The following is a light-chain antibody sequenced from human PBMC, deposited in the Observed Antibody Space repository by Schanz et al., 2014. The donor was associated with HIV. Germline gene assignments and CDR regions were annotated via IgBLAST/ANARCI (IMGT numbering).Light chain of an antibody. CDR1: QSVSSS. CDR3: QQYYSYPPWT. J-gene: IGKJ1*01. V-gene: IGKV3-15*01. Sequence: EIVMTQSPATLSVSPGERVTLSCRASQSVSSSLAWYQQKRGQAPRLLIYGASTRATDIPARFSGSGSGTEFTLTISSLQSEDFATYYCQQYYSYPPWTFGQGTKVEIK. CDR2: GAS.